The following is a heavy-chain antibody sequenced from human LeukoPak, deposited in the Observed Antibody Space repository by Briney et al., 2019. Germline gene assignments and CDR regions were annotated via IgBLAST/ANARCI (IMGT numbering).Heavy chain of an antibody. V-gene: IGHV3-7*01. CDR2: IKQDGSEK. Sequence: GGSLRLSCAASGFTFSSYWMSWVRQAPVKGLEWVANIKQDGSEKYYVDSVKGRFTISRDNAKNSLYLQMNSLRAEDTAVYYCAREQYYYGSGSYYNVHRYYYYMDVWGKGTTVTVSS. CDR3: AREQYYYGSGSYYNVHRYYYYMDV. D-gene: IGHD3-10*01. J-gene: IGHJ6*03. CDR1: GFTFSSYW.